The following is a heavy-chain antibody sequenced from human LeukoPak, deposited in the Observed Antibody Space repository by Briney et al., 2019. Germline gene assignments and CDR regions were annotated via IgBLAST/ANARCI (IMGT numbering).Heavy chain of an antibody. D-gene: IGHD6-19*01. Sequence: SETLSLTCAVYGGSFSGYYWSWIRQPPGKGVEGIGEINHSGSTNYNPSLKSRVTISVEKPKNQSSLKLSSVTAADTAVYYFARGGNGLVQSFDYWGQGTLVTVSS. V-gene: IGHV4-34*01. J-gene: IGHJ4*02. CDR2: INHSGST. CDR1: GGSFSGYY. CDR3: ARGGNGLVQSFDY.